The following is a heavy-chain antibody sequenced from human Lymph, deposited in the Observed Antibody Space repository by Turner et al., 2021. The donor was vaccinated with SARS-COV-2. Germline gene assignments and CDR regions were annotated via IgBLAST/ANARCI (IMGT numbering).Heavy chain of an antibody. D-gene: IGHD3-22*01. CDR2: ISSSGGTI. V-gene: IGHV3-48*03. J-gene: IGHJ2*01. CDR1: GFTFSTYE. CDR3: ARDQYYDSSGYYFFRASYFDL. Sequence: EVQLVESGGGLVQPGGSLRLSCAASGFTFSTYEMNWVRQAPGTGLEWVSYISSSGGTIYYADSVKGRFTISRDNAKNSLYLQMNSLRAEDTAVYYCARDQYYDSSGYYFFRASYFDLWGRGTLVTVSS.